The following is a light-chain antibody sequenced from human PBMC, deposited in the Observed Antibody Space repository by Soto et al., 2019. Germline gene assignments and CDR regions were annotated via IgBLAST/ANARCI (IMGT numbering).Light chain of an antibody. V-gene: IGLV1-47*01. CDR3: AAWDDSLSGYV. J-gene: IGLJ1*01. CDR2: RNN. CDR1: SSNIGSNY. Sequence: QPVLTQPPSASGTPGQRVTISCSGSSSNIGSNYVYWYQQLPGTAPKLLIYRNNQRPSGVPDRFSGSKSGTSASLAISGLRSEDEADYDCAAWDDSLSGYVFGTGTKLTVL.